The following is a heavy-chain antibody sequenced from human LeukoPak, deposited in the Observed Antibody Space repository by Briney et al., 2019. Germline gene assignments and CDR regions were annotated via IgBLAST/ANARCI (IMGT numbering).Heavy chain of an antibody. Sequence: GGSLTLSCAPSGFTFSNYAMRWVRQAPGKGLEWVSAISGSGGSTYYADSVKGRFTISRDNSKNTLYLQMNSLRAEDTAVYYCAKDHLVAHVFDYWGQGTLVTVSS. CDR3: AKDHLVAHVFDY. CDR2: ISGSGGST. D-gene: IGHD5-12*01. CDR1: GFTFSNYA. V-gene: IGHV3-23*01. J-gene: IGHJ4*02.